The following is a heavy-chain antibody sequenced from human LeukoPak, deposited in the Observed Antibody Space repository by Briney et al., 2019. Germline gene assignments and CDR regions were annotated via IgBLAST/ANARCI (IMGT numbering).Heavy chain of an antibody. D-gene: IGHD3-9*01. J-gene: IGHJ4*02. V-gene: IGHV3-30*18. CDR2: ISYDGSNK. CDR1: GFTFSSYG. CDR3: AKSYDILTGSDY. Sequence: GGSLRLSCAASGFTFSSYGMHWVRQAPGKGLEWVAVISYDGSNKYYADSVKGRFTISRDNPKNTLYLQMNSLRAEDTAVYYCAKSYDILTGSDYWGQGTLVTVSS.